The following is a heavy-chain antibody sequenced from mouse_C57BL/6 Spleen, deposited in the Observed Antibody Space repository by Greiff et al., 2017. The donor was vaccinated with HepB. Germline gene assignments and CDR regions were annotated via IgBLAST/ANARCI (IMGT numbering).Heavy chain of an antibody. CDR2: ISSGSSTI. J-gene: IGHJ1*03. CDR3: ARGTYGSRYFDV. D-gene: IGHD1-1*01. Sequence: EVKLMESGGGLVKPGGSLKLSCAASGFTFSDYGLHWVRQAPEKGLEWVAYISSGSSTIYYADTVKGRFTISRDNAKNTLFLQMTSLRSEDTAMYYCARGTYGSRYFDVWGTGTTVTVSS. V-gene: IGHV5-17*01. CDR1: GFTFSDYG.